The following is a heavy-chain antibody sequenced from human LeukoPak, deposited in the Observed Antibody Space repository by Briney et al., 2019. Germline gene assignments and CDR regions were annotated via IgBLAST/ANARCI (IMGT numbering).Heavy chain of an antibody. V-gene: IGHV4-34*01. CDR3: ARELGHALGY. CDR2: INHSGST. CDR1: GGSFSGYY. J-gene: IGHJ4*02. Sequence: SETLSLTCAVYGGSFSGYYWSWIRQPPGKGLEWIGEINHSGSTNYNPSLKSRVTISVDTSKNQFSLKLSSVTAADTAVYYCARELGHALGYWGQGTLVTVFS. D-gene: IGHD2-2*01.